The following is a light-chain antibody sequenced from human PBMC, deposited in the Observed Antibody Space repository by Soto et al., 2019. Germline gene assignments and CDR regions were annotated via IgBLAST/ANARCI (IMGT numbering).Light chain of an antibody. V-gene: IGLV1-51*01. CDR1: SSDIGDSY. Sequence: QSVLTQPPSVSAAPGQKATISCSGDSSDIGDSYVSWYQHLPGTAPKLLIYDNSKRPSGIPGRFSGSKSGTSATLAITGLQTGDEANYYCATWDNSLSAVFGGGTKLTVL. CDR2: DNS. J-gene: IGLJ3*02. CDR3: ATWDNSLSAV.